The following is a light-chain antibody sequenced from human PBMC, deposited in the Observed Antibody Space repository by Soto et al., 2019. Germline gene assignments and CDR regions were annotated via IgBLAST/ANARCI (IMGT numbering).Light chain of an antibody. CDR1: SGDVGGYNY. CDR3: SSYAGNNIVV. CDR2: EVS. V-gene: IGLV2-8*01. J-gene: IGLJ2*01. Sequence: QSALTQPPSVSGFPGPAVTISCSGTSGDVGGYNYVSGYQQHPGTAPKLVIYEVSERPSAVPDRLSGSKSGNTASLTVSGLQADDEADYYCSSYAGNNIVVFGGGTKLTVL.